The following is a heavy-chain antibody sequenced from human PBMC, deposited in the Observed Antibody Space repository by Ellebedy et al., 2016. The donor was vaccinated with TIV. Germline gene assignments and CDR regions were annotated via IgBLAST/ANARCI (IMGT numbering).Heavy chain of an antibody. CDR3: STGSYFGRGA. CDR1: GFTVSNNY. D-gene: IGHD1-26*01. J-gene: IGHJ5*02. V-gene: IGHV3-53*01. CDR2: IYSGGRT. Sequence: GGSLRLXXAASGFTVSNNYMTWVRQAPGKGLEWVSLIYSGGRTYYADSVKGRFTISRDNSKNTLDLQMNSLRAEDTAVYYCSTGSYFGRGAWGQGTLVTVSS.